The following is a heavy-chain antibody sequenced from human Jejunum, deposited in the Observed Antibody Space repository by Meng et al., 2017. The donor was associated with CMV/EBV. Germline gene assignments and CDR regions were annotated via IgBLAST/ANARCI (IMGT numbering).Heavy chain of an antibody. J-gene: IGHJ4*02. CDR3: VRDWGNNGFDS. CDR1: GDSISRGSRY. CDR2: IYTSGNT. V-gene: IGHV4-61*02. D-gene: IGHD2/OR15-2a*01. Sequence: QGQLQESGPGTVNPSQTLSLTCTVSGDSISRGSRYWGWVRQPAGKGLEWIGRIYTSGNTNIHPSLRRRVTISSDTSRNQLSLRLTSVTAADTAIYYCVRDWGNNGFDSWGQGILVTVSS.